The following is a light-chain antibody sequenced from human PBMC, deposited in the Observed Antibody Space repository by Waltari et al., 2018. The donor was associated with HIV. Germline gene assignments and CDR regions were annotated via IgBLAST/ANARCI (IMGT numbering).Light chain of an antibody. Sequence: QSALTQPPSASGSPGQSVTISCTGTSSDVGGYNYVSWYQQHPGKAPKLMIYQVNKRPSRVPDRFAGTKSGNRASLTVSGLQAEDEADYYCSSFAGSNNLMVFGGGTKLTVL. V-gene: IGLV2-8*01. CDR3: SSFAGSNNLMV. J-gene: IGLJ2*01. CDR1: SSDVGGYNY. CDR2: QVN.